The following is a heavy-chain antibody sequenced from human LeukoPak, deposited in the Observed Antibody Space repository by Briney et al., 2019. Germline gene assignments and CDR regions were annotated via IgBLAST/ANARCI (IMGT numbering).Heavy chain of an antibody. CDR3: ATLGRVATIFGVVQVGIRDV. D-gene: IGHD3-3*01. Sequence: GGSLRLSCAASGFTFSNHGMSWVRQAPGKGLEWVSGISGSDGSTYYADSVKGRFTISRDNSKNTLYLQMNSLRAEDTAVYYCATLGRVATIFGVVQVGIRDVWGKGTTVTVSS. CDR1: GFTFSNHG. V-gene: IGHV3-23*01. CDR2: ISGSDGST. J-gene: IGHJ6*04.